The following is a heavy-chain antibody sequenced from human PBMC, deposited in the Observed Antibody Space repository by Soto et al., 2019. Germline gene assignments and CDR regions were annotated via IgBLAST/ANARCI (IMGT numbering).Heavy chain of an antibody. CDR1: GYTPTELS. J-gene: IGHJ5*02. Sequence: GASVKVSCKVSGYTPTELSMHWVRQAPGKGLEWMGGFDPEDGETIYAQKFQGRVTMTEDTSTDTAYMELSSLRSEDTAVYYCATAREWELLLGWANWFDPWGQGTLVTVS. CDR2: FDPEDGET. V-gene: IGHV1-24*01. CDR3: ATAREWELLLGWANWFDP. D-gene: IGHD1-26*01.